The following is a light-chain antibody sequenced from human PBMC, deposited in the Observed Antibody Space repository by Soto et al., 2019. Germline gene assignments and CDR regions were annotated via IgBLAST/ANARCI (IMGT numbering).Light chain of an antibody. CDR2: DVS. J-gene: IGLJ1*01. Sequence: QSVLTQPASVSGSPGQSITISCTGTSSDVGGYNYVSWYQQHPGKAPKVMIYDVSNRPSGVSNRFSGSKSGNTASLTISGLQAEDEADYYCSSYTSSSTLRVFGTGTKLTVL. CDR1: SSDVGGYNY. V-gene: IGLV2-14*01. CDR3: SSYTSSSTLRV.